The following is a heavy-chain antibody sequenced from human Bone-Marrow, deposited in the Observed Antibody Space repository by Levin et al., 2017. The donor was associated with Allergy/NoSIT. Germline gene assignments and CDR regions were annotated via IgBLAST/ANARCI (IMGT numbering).Heavy chain of an antibody. J-gene: IGHJ4*02. V-gene: IGHV3-30*03. CDR2: ISYGGTNQ. CDR1: GFTFSSHG. CDR3: ASVYSSGWHWHDY. D-gene: IGHD6-19*01. Sequence: GGSLRLSCAASGFTFSSHGMHWVRQAPGKGLEWVAVISYGGTNQYYADSVKGRFTISRDNSKNTIYLQMNSLRIEDTAVYYCASVYSSGWHWHDYWGQGTLVTVSS.